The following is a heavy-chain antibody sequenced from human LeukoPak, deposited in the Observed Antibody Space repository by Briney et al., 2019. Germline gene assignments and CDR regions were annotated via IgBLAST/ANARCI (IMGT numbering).Heavy chain of an antibody. CDR1: GITIRSSG. J-gene: IGHJ4*02. CDR3: TKDEGWEHHY. D-gene: IGHD1/OR15-1a*01. V-gene: IGHV3-23*01. CDR2: ISASDGNT. Sequence: GGSLRLSCAASGITIRSSGTSWVRQAPGKGLEWVSGISASDGNTYYADSVQGRFTISRDSSENTLYLQMNSLRAGDTAIYYCTKDEGWEHHYWGQGTLVTVSS.